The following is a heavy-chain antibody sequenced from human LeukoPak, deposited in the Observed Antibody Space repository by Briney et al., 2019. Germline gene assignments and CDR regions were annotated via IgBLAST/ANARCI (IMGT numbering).Heavy chain of an antibody. V-gene: IGHV4-39*07. Sequence: PSETLSLTCTVSGGSISSSSYYWGWIRQPPGKGLEWIGSIYYSGSTYYNPSLKSRVTISVDTSKNQFSLKLSSVTAADTAVYYCARASYYYDSSGPNWFDPWGQGTLVTVSS. D-gene: IGHD3-22*01. CDR2: IYYSGST. J-gene: IGHJ5*02. CDR1: GGSISSSSYY. CDR3: ARASYYYDSSGPNWFDP.